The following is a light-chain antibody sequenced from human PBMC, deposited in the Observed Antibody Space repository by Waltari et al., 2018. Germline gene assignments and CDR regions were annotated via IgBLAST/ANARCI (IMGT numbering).Light chain of an antibody. CDR1: SLRTSY. CDR2: GKD. J-gene: IGLJ3*02. Sequence: SSELTQDPAVSVALGQTARFTCQGDSLRTSYASWYQVKPGQAPVLFIYGKDKRPSGIPDRISGHSSGTTSSLTITGAQAEDEADYYCSSRMLFAGGTKVTVL. CDR3: SSRML. V-gene: IGLV3-19*01.